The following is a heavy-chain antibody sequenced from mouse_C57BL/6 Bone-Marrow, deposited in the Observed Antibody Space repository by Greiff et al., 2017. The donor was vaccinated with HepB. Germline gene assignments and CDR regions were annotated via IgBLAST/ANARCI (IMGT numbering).Heavy chain of an antibody. D-gene: IGHD1-1*02. Sequence: QVQLQQPGAELVKPGASVKLSCKASGYTFTSYWMHWVKQRPGQGLEWIGMIHPNSGSTNYNEKFKSKATLTVDKSSSTAYMQLSSLTSEDSAVDYCAREGNVLWSYAMDYWGRGTAVTVSS. CDR2: IHPNSGST. CDR3: AREGNVLWSYAMDY. J-gene: IGHJ4*01. V-gene: IGHV1-64*01. CDR1: GYTFTSYW.